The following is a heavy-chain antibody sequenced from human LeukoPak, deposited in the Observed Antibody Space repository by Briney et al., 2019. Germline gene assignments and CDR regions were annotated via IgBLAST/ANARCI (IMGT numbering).Heavy chain of an antibody. CDR2: INHSGST. D-gene: IGHD7-27*01. CDR1: GGSFSGYY. V-gene: IGHV4-34*01. Sequence: SETLSLTCAVYGGSFSGYYWSWIRQPPGKGLEWIGEINHSGSTNYNPSLKSRVTISVDTSKNQFSLKLSSVTAADTAVYYCARELTGFDYWGQGTLVTASS. J-gene: IGHJ4*02. CDR3: ARELTGFDY.